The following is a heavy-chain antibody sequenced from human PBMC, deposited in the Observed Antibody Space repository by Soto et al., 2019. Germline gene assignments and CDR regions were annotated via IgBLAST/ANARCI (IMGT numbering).Heavy chain of an antibody. CDR2: IYPGDSDT. D-gene: IGHD6-6*01. Sequence: GESLKISCKGSGHSFANYWIGWVRQMPGKGLEWMGIIYPGDSDTRYSPSFQGQVTISADKSISTAYLQWSSLKASDTAMYYCARHRRGSSHRTYYFDYWGQGTLVTVSS. CDR3: ARHRRGSSHRTYYFDY. CDR1: GHSFANYW. V-gene: IGHV5-51*01. J-gene: IGHJ4*02.